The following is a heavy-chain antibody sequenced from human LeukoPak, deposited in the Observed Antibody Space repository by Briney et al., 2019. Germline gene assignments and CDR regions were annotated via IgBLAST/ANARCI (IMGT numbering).Heavy chain of an antibody. CDR1: GYTFTSYY. V-gene: IGHV1-46*01. D-gene: IGHD3-9*01. Sequence: GASVKVSCKASGYTFTSYYMHWVRQAPGQGLEWMGLINPSGGSTSYAQKFQGRVTMTRDTSTSTVYMELSSLRSEDTAVYYCARGVGSYDILTGWTDYFDYWGQGTLVTVSS. J-gene: IGHJ4*02. CDR2: INPSGGST. CDR3: ARGVGSYDILTGWTDYFDY.